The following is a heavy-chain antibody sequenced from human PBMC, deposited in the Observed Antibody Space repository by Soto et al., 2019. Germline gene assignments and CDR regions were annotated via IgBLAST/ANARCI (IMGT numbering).Heavy chain of an antibody. CDR1: GYTLTELS. V-gene: IGHV1-24*01. CDR2: FDPEDGET. CDR3: ATGAYSGYDYYYYYGMDV. Sequence: ASVKVSCKVSGYTLTELSMHWVRQAPGKGLEWMGGFDPEDGETIYAQKFQGRVTMTEDTSTDTAYMELSSLRSEDTAVYYCATGAYSGYDYYYYYGMDVWGQGTTVTVSS. J-gene: IGHJ6*02. D-gene: IGHD5-12*01.